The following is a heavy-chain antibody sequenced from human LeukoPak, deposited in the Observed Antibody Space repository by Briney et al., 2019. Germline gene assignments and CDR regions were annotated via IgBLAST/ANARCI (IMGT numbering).Heavy chain of an antibody. CDR1: GYTFTGYY. Sequence: ASVKVSCKASGYTFTGYYIHWVRQAPGQGLEWMGWINPKTGGTNYAQNFQGRVTMTRDTSISTAYMELSSLRSDDTAVFYCARLSGDIAYWGQGTLVTVSS. CDR3: ARLSGDIAY. J-gene: IGHJ4*02. D-gene: IGHD1-1*01. V-gene: IGHV1-2*02. CDR2: INPKTGGT.